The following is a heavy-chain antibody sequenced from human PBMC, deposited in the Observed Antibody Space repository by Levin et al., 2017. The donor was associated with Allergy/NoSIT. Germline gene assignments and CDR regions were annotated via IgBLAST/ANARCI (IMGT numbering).Heavy chain of an antibody. D-gene: IGHD3-10*01. J-gene: IGHJ6*03. V-gene: IGHV4-34*01. CDR1: GGSFSGYS. CDR3: ARGRGFGEPSYFHYMDG. Sequence: SQTLSLTCAVYGGSFSGYSWSWNRQPPGKGLEWIGEINHSGSTNYNPSLKSRVTISVDTSKKQFSLKLSSVTAADTAVYYCARGRGFGEPSYFHYMDGWGKGTTVTVSS. CDR2: INHSGST.